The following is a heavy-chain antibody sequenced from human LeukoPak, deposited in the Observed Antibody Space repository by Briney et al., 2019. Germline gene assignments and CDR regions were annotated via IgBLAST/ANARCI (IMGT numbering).Heavy chain of an antibody. D-gene: IGHD1-26*01. J-gene: IGHJ4*02. Sequence: SETLSLTCTVSGGSISSYYWTWIRQSAGKGLEWIGRIYPSGSTNYNPSLKSRVTMSVDTFKNQFSLKLNSVTAADTAAYYCARENSGSYRQFDYWGQGTLVTVSS. CDR2: IYPSGST. V-gene: IGHV4-4*07. CDR1: GGSISSYY. CDR3: ARENSGSYRQFDY.